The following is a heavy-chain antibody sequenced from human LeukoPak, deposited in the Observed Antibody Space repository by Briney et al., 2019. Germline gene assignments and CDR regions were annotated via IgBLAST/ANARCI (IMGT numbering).Heavy chain of an antibody. CDR2: IKQDGSEK. Sequence: LAGGSLRLSCAASGFTFSSYAMSWVRQAPGKGLEWVANIKQDGSEKYYVDSVKGRFTISRDNANNSLYLQMNSLRAEDTAVYYCARRGGSGSPWGYWGQGALVTVSS. CDR3: ARRGGSGSPWGY. CDR1: GFTFSSYA. V-gene: IGHV3-7*01. J-gene: IGHJ4*02. D-gene: IGHD3-10*01.